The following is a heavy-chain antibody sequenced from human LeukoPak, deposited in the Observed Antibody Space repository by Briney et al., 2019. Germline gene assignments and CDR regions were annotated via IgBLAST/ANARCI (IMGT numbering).Heavy chain of an antibody. J-gene: IGHJ4*02. Sequence: SETLSFTCTVSGGSISSYYWSWIRQPPGKGLEWIGCIYYSGSTDYNPSLKSRVTISVDTSKNQFSLKLSSVTAADTAVYHCARGPNYPSPSPFDYWGQGTLVTVSS. CDR3: ARGPNYPSPSPFDY. CDR1: GGSISSYY. D-gene: IGHD5-24*01. CDR2: IYYSGST. V-gene: IGHV4-59*08.